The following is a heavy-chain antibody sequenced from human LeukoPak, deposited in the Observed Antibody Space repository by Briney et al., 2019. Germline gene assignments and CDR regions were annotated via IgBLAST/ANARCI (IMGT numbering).Heavy chain of an antibody. CDR1: GFTFSSYG. CDR3: ARDLAGWLQLDY. CDR2: IWYDGSNK. J-gene: IGHJ4*02. V-gene: IGHV3-33*01. D-gene: IGHD5-24*01. Sequence: GRSLRLSCAASGFTFSSYGIHWVRQAPGKGLEWVAVIWYDGSNKYYADSVKGRFTISRDNSKNTLYLQMNSLRAEDTAVYYCARDLAGWLQLDYWGQGTLVSVSS.